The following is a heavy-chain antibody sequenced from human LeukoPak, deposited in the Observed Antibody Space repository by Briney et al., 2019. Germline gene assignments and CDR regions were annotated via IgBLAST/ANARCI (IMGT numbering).Heavy chain of an antibody. CDR2: IWYDGSNK. D-gene: IGHD3-22*01. V-gene: IGHV3-33*01. CDR3: ARDGDYYDSSGYYFDY. J-gene: IGHJ4*02. CDR1: GFTFSSYG. Sequence: GGSLRLSCAASGFTFSSYGMHWVRQAPGKGLEWVAVIWYDGSNKCYADSVKGRFTISRDNSKNTLYLQMNSLRAEDTAVYYCARDGDYYDSSGYYFDYWGQGTLVTVSS.